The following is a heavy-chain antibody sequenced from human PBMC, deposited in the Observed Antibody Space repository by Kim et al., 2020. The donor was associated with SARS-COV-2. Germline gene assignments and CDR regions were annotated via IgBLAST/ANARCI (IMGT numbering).Heavy chain of an antibody. V-gene: IGHV3-11*06. CDR3: ARDPLSLRYFAGYNWFDP. D-gene: IGHD3-9*01. Sequence: RGRFTISRDNAKNSLYLQMNSLRAEDTAVYYCARDPLSLRYFAGYNWFDPWGQGTLVTVSS. J-gene: IGHJ5*02.